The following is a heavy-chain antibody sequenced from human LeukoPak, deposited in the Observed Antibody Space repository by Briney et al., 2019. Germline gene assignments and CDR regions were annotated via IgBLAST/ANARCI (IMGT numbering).Heavy chain of an antibody. CDR1: GGSISSGNYY. D-gene: IGHD2-2*01. J-gene: IGHJ1*01. Sequence: SQTLPLTCTVSGGSISSGNYYWSWIRQHPGRGLEWIGYIHYSGSTYPNPSLKSRLTIPVDTSKNQFALKLSSVTAADTAVYYCARDLGPAARNFQHWGQGTLVTVSS. V-gene: IGHV4-31*03. CDR3: ARDLGPAARNFQH. CDR2: IHYSGST.